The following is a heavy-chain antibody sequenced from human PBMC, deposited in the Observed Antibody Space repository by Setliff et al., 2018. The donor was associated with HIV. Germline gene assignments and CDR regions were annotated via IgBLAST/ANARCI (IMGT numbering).Heavy chain of an antibody. Sequence: PGESLKISCQTSGYTFTSYWIAWVRQMPGKGLEWKGRIDPSDSYINYGPSFQGHVTISADKSTNTAFLQWSSLKASDSAMYYCSRGIAVAGHDFANTPGDIWGQGTMVTVSS. D-gene: IGHD6-19*01. V-gene: IGHV5-10-1*01. CDR2: IDPSDSYI. CDR1: GYTFTSYW. J-gene: IGHJ3*02. CDR3: SRGIAVAGHDFANTPGDI.